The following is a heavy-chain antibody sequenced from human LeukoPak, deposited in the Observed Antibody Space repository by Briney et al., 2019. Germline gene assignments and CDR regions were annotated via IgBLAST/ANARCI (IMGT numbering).Heavy chain of an antibody. D-gene: IGHD1-26*01. J-gene: IGHJ4*02. V-gene: IGHV4-59*01. CDR1: GASISDYY. Sequence: SETLSLTCTVSGASISDYYWSWIRHPPGKGLEWIGYIYYSGSTNYNPSLKSRVTLSVDTSKNQFSLKLSSVTAADTAVYYCARVVRGATGSDYWGQGILVIVSS. CDR2: IYYSGST. CDR3: ARVVRGATGSDY.